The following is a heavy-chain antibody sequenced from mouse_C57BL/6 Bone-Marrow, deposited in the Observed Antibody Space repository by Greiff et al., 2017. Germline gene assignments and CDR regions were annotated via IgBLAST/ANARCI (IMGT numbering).Heavy chain of an antibody. CDR1: GYTFTSYW. CDR2: IDPSDSYT. Sequence: QVQLQQPGAELVMPGASVKLSCKASGYTFTSYWMHWVKQRPGQGLEWIGEIDPSDSYTNYNQKFKGKSTLTVDKSSSTAYMQLSSLTSEDSAVYYCAREGYYGSSLYCFDYWGQGTTLTVSS. D-gene: IGHD1-1*01. V-gene: IGHV1-69*01. CDR3: AREGYYGSSLYCFDY. J-gene: IGHJ2*01.